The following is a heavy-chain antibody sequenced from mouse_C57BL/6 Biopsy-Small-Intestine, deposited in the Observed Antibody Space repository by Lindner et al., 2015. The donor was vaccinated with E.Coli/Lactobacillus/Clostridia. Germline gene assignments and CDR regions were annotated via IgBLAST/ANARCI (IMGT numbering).Heavy chain of an antibody. CDR1: GYTFTSHG. CDR2: ISGYDGYT. V-gene: IGHV1-7*01. Sequence: SVKVSCKASGYTFTSHGIGWVRQAPGQGLEWMGWISGYDGYTKYAQKFQDRVTMTTDTSTRTAYMELRSLRSDDTAVYYCARTTRIQCRGGSCYSEYWGQGTLVTVSS. D-gene: IGHD1-1*02. J-gene: IGHJ4*01. CDR3: ARTTRIQCRGGSCYSEY.